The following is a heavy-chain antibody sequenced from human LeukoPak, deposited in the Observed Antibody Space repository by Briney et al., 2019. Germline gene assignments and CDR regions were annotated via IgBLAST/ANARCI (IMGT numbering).Heavy chain of an antibody. CDR2: ISGSGSTI. CDR3: AREGITIFGVANSNWFDP. J-gene: IGHJ5*02. Sequence: GGSLRLSCAASGFTFSDHYISWIRQAPGKGLEWVAYISGSGSTIYYAESVRGRFTISRDNAKKSLYLQMNSLRAEDTAVYYCAREGITIFGVANSNWFDPWGQGTLVTVSS. CDR1: GFTFSDHY. D-gene: IGHD3-3*01. V-gene: IGHV3-11*01.